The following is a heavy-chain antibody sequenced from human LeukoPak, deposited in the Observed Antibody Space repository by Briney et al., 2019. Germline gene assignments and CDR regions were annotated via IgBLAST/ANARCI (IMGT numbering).Heavy chain of an antibody. V-gene: IGHV4-59*01. D-gene: IGHD3-10*01. CDR2: IYYSGST. Sequence: SETLSLTCTVSGGSISSYYWSWIRQPPGKGLEWIGYIYYSGSTNYNPYLKSRVTISVDTSKNQFSLKLSSVTAADTAVYYCAREGDGSGTNAFDIWGQGTMVTASS. CDR1: GGSISSYY. J-gene: IGHJ3*02. CDR3: AREGDGSGTNAFDI.